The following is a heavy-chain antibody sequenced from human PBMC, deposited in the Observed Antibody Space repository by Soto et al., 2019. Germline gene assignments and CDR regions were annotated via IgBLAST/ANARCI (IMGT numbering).Heavy chain of an antibody. J-gene: IGHJ5*01. CDR3: AKGGNSGYDVWSWFDS. CDR2: SSGSGTTT. V-gene: IGHV3-23*01. CDR1: GFTFNNYA. Sequence: GGSLRLSCAASGFTFNNYAMSWVRQAPGKGLEWVAASSGSGTTTKYADSVKGRFTISRDNSKNTLYVQMSSLTAEDTAVYYCAKGGNSGYDVWSWFDSWGQGTLVTVSS. D-gene: IGHD5-12*01.